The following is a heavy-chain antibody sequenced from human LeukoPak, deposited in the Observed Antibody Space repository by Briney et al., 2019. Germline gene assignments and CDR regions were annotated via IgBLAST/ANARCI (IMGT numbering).Heavy chain of an antibody. CDR2: IYWSSSGT. D-gene: IGHD6-13*01. J-gene: IGHJ3*02. CDR3: ARASSSWGYDAFDI. CDR1: GFNSEDHA. Sequence: HPGGSLRLSCVVSGFNSEDHAMHWVRQAPGKGLEWVSGIYWSSSGTGYADSVKGRFTVSRDSAKNSLYLQMNSLRAEDTAVYYCARASSSWGYDAFDIWGQGTMVTVSS. V-gene: IGHV3-9*02.